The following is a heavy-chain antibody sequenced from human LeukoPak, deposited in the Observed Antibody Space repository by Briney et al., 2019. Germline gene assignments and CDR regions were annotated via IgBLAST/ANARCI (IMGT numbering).Heavy chain of an antibody. CDR1: GFTFNSYS. CDR2: IRAKTYGGTT. CDR3: ARADYGGNAGGF. V-gene: IGHV3-49*04. D-gene: IGHD4-23*01. Sequence: GGSLRLSCAASGFTFNSYSMHWVRQAPGKGLEWVGFIRAKTYGGTTQYAASVKDRFTISRDDSKSIAYLQMNSLKTEDTAVYYCARADYGGNAGGFWGQGTLVTVSS. J-gene: IGHJ4*02.